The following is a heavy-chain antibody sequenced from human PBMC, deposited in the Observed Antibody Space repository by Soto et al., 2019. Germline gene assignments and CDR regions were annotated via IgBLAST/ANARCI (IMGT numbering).Heavy chain of an antibody. Sequence: GGSLRLSCAASGCTVNYNFMTGVRQAPGRGLDYVSVIYRGGDTYYADSVRGRFTMYRDISENTLYLHMDSLSAEDTAVYYCARDLGGVNYDYWGQGAMVNASS. CDR3: ARDLGGVNYDY. CDR1: GCTVNYNF. J-gene: IGHJ4*02. CDR2: IYRGGDT. D-gene: IGHD3-16*01. V-gene: IGHV3-66*01.